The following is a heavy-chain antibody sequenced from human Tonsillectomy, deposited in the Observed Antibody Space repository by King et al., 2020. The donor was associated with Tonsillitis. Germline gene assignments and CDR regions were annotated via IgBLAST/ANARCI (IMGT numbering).Heavy chain of an antibody. CDR3: ARAGGGVIDY. CDR1: GYSISSDYY. Sequence: VQLQESGPGLVKPSETLSLTCAVSGYSISSDYYWGWIRQPPGKGLEWIGSIYHSGSTYYNPSLKSRVTISVDTSKKQFSLKLGSVTAADTAVYYCARAGGGVIDYWGQGTLVTVSS. D-gene: IGHD3-16*01. J-gene: IGHJ4*02. V-gene: IGHV4-38-2*01. CDR2: IYHSGST.